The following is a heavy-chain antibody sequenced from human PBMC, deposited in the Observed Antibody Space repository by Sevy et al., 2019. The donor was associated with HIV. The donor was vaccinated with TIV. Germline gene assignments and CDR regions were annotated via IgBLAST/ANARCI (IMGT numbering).Heavy chain of an antibody. J-gene: IGHJ4*02. CDR3: AGEGQDRSDY. V-gene: IGHV3-30-3*01. Sequence: GGSLRLSCAASGFTFSSYAMHWVRQAPGKGLEWVAVISYDGSNKYYADSVKGRFTISRDNSKNTLYLQMNSLRAEDTAVYYCAGEGQDRSDYWGQGTLVTVSS. CDR1: GFTFSSYA. CDR2: ISYDGSNK.